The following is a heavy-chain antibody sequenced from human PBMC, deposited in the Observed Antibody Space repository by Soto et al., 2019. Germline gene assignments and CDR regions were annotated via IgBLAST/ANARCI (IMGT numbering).Heavy chain of an antibody. Sequence: ASVKVSCKASGYTFTSYGISWVRQAPGQGLEWMGWISAYNGNTNYAQKLQGRVTITTDTSTSTAYMELRSLRSDDTAVYYCARDPDLRPFKYFDYWGQGTLVTVSS. CDR3: ARDPDLRPFKYFDY. V-gene: IGHV1-18*01. CDR1: GYTFTSYG. J-gene: IGHJ4*02. CDR2: ISAYNGNT.